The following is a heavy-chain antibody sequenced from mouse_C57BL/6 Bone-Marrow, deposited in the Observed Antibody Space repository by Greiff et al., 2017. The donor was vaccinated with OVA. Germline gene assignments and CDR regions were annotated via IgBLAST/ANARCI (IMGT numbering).Heavy chain of an antibody. V-gene: IGHV7-3*01. CDR1: GFTFTAYY. J-gene: IGHJ2*01. CDR2: IRNKANGYTT. D-gene: IGHD1-1*01. Sequence: EVKLMESGGGLVQPGGSLSLSCAASGFTFTAYYMSWVRQPPGKALEWLGFIRNKANGYTTEYSASVKGRFTISRDNSQSILYLQMNALRAEDSATYYCARDKCSSPFDYWGQGTTLTVSS. CDR3: ARDKCSSPFDY.